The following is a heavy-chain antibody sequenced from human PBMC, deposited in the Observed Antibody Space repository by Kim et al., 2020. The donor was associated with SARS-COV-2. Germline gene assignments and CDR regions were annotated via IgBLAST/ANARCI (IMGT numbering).Heavy chain of an antibody. Sequence: SETLSLTCAVYGGSFSGYYWSWIRQPPGKGLEWIGEINHSGSTNYNPSLKSRVTISVDTSKNQFSLKLSSVTAADTAVYYCARGYRWFDPWGQGTLVTVSS. CDR2: INHSGST. CDR3: ARGYRWFDP. D-gene: IGHD3-16*02. J-gene: IGHJ5*02. CDR1: GGSFSGYY. V-gene: IGHV4-34*01.